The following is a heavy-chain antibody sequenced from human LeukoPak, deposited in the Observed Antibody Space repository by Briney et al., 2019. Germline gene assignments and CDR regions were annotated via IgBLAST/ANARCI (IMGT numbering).Heavy chain of an antibody. CDR3: ARHEYDILTGYSSLDY. CDR2: IYNSGSS. Sequence: PSETLSLTCIVSGGSISGYYWSWIRQPPGKGLEWIAYIYNSGSSSYNPSLKSRVTISLDTSKNQFSLKLSSVTAADTAVYYCARHEYDILTGYSSLDYWGLGTLVTVSS. J-gene: IGHJ4*02. V-gene: IGHV4-59*08. CDR1: GGSISGYY. D-gene: IGHD3-9*01.